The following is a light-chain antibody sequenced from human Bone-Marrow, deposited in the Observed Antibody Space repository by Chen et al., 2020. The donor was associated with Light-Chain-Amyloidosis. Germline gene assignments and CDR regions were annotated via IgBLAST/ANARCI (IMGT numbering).Light chain of an antibody. J-gene: IGLJ2*01. CDR3: RSYGGYSTFV. CDR1: SIGTFNL. V-gene: IGLV2-23*03. CDR2: EGY. Sequence: QSDLTQPASVSGSPGQSVTISCTGHSIGTFNLVSWYQQSPGNAPKLIIYEGYRRPSEVSDRFSGSTSGSTASLTISGLQTEDEADYHCRSYGGYSTFVFGGGTKLTVL.